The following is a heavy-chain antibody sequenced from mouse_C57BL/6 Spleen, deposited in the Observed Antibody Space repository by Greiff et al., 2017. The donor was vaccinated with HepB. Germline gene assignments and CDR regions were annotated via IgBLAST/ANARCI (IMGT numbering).Heavy chain of an antibody. V-gene: IGHV5-6*01. J-gene: IGHJ3*01. Sequence: EVKLMESGGDLVKPGGSLKLSCAASGFTFSSYGMSWVRQTPDKRLEWVATISSGGSYTYYPDSVKGRFTISRDNAKNTLYLQMSSLKSEDTAMYYWAWGKGDAWFAYWGQGTLVTVSA. CDR3: AWGKGDAWFAY. CDR2: ISSGGSYT. CDR1: GFTFSSYG. D-gene: IGHD2-1*01.